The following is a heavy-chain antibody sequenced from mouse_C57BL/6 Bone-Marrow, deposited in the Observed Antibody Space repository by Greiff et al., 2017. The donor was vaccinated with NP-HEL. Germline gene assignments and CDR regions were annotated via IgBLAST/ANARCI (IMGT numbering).Heavy chain of an antibody. CDR3: AREGGLRRRTYAMDC. Sequence: EVMLVESEGGLVQPGSSMKLSCTASGFTFSDYYMAWVRQVPEKGLEWVANINYDGSSTYYLDSLKSRFIISRDNAKNILYLQMSSLKSEDTATYYCAREGGLRRRTYAMDCWGQGTSVTVSS. V-gene: IGHV5-16*01. J-gene: IGHJ4*01. CDR1: GFTFSDYY. D-gene: IGHD2-4*01. CDR2: INYDGSST.